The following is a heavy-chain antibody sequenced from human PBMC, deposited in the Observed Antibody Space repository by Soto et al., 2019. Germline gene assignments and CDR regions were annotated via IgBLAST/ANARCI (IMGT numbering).Heavy chain of an antibody. D-gene: IGHD4-17*01. J-gene: IGHJ5*02. V-gene: IGHV2-5*02. Sequence: QITLKESGPTLVKPTQTLTLTCTFSGFSLTTSGVGVXXXXXXXXXXLEWLALIYWDDDKRYSPSLKSRLTITKDTSKNQVVLTMTNMDPADTATYFCAHRTTTVTWWFDPWGQGTLVTVSS. CDR3: AHRTTTVTWWFDP. CDR2: IYWDDDK. CDR1: GFSLTTSGVG.